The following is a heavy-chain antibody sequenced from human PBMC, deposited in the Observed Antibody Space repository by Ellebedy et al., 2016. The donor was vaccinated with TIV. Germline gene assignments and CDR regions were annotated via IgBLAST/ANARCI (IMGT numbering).Heavy chain of an antibody. CDR1: GFTFSSYA. J-gene: IGHJ4*02. CDR3: ARLGRVAVDDY. CDR2: ISGGGGST. Sequence: PGGSLRLSCAASGFTFSSYAMSWVRQAPRKGLEWVSAISGGGGSTQYPDSVKGRFTISRDNSNHTLYLQMPSLRAEDTAVYYCARLGRVAVDDYWGQGTLVTVSS. V-gene: IGHV3-23*01. D-gene: IGHD6-19*01.